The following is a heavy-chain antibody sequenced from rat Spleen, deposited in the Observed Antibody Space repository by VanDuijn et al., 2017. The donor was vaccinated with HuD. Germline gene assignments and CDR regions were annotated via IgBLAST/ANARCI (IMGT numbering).Heavy chain of an antibody. D-gene: IGHD1-12*01. CDR1: GFNFNDYW. J-gene: IGHJ2*01. V-gene: IGHV4-2*01. CDR3: ARGLLSY. Sequence: EVKLVESGGGLVQPGRSLQVSCAASGFNFNDYWMGWVRQAPGKGLEWVGEINEDGSTMNYTPSLKDKFTISRDNAQNTLYLQMSKLGSEDTAIYYCARGLLSYWGQGVMVTVSS. CDR2: INEDGSTM.